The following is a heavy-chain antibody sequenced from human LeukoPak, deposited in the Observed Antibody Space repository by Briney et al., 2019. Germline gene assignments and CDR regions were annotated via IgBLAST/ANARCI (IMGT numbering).Heavy chain of an antibody. Sequence: ASVKVSCKASGGTFSSYAISWVRQAPGQGLEWMGRIIPIFGTANYAQKFQGRVTITADESTSTAYMELSSLRSEDTAVYYCARDRGIVVVPAAMTHNWFDPWGQGTLVTVSS. J-gene: IGHJ5*02. D-gene: IGHD2-2*01. CDR2: IIPIFGTA. CDR3: ARDRGIVVVPAAMTHNWFDP. V-gene: IGHV1-69*13. CDR1: GGTFSSYA.